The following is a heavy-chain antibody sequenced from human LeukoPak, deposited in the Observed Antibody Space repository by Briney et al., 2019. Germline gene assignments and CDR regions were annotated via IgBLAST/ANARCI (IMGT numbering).Heavy chain of an antibody. V-gene: IGHV4-34*01. J-gene: IGHJ4*02. Sequence: NPSETLSLTCAVNGGSLSHYYWSWIRQSPDKGLEWLGEITQSGSTNSSPSLKSRITMSVDKSKNQFSLEVTSVTAADTAIYYCARDDRRQLIRGPFDLWGQGTLVSVSS. CDR1: GGSLSHYY. CDR3: ARDDRRQLIRGPFDL. CDR2: ITQSGST. D-gene: IGHD3-9*01.